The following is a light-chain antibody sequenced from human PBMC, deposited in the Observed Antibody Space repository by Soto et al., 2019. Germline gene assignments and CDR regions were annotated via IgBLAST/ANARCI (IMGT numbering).Light chain of an antibody. Sequence: QSALTQPASVSGSPGQSITISCTGTNSDVGTYNYVSWYQQHPGKAPKLLIYGVSNRPSGVSNRFSGSKSGNTASLTISGLQPEDEADYYCASYTTSTTYVFGTGTKVTVL. CDR2: GVS. CDR1: NSDVGTYNY. CDR3: ASYTTSTTYV. J-gene: IGLJ1*01. V-gene: IGLV2-14*01.